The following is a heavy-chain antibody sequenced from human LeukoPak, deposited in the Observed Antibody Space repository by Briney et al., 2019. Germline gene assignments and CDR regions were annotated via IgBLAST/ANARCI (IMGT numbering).Heavy chain of an antibody. V-gene: IGHV3-23*01. CDR1: GFTFSNFA. CDR2: ITGFGAT. Sequence: GGSLRLSCAASGFTFSNFAMMWVRQAPGTGLQWVSTITGFGATFYADSVRGRLTIFKDTSMNTLFLQMNSLGAEDTAVYYCAKGAAAGKVDWFDPWGQGTLVTVSS. D-gene: IGHD6-13*01. CDR3: AKGAAAGKVDWFDP. J-gene: IGHJ5*02.